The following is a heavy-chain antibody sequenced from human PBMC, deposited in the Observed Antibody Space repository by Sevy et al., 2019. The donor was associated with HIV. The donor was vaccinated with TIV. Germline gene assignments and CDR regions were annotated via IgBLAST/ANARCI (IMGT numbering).Heavy chain of an antibody. CDR3: ARHGGLVDRGFDY. CDR1: GGSIGRNSYD. V-gene: IGHV4-39*01. D-gene: IGHD3-10*01. J-gene: IGHJ4*02. Sequence: SETLSLTCIVSGGSIGRNSYDWGWIRQSPGKGLEWIGSIFFSGRTNYATSLKSRVTISGDKSKNQLSLQMRYVTATDTALYYCARHGGLVDRGFDYWGQGTLVTVSS. CDR2: IFFSGRT.